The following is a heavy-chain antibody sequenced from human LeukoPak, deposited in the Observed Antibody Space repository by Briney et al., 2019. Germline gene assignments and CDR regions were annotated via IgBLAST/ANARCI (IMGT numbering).Heavy chain of an antibody. CDR3: ANILSSAPVTDI. D-gene: IGHD6-19*01. CDR1: GGSISSSSYY. V-gene: IGHV4-39*01. CDR2: LYYSGTT. J-gene: IGHJ3*02. Sequence: SETLSLTCTVSGGSISSSSYYWGWIRQPPGKGLERIGSLYYSGTTYYNPSLKSRVTISADTSKNQFSLKLTYVTAADTAVYYCANILSSAPVTDIWGQGTMVTVSS.